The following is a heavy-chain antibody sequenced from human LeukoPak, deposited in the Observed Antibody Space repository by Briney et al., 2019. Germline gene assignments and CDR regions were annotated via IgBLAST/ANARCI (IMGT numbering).Heavy chain of an antibody. J-gene: IGHJ4*02. CDR2: MNPNSGNT. CDR3: RAGFGELRSDY. Sequence: ASVKVSCKASGYTFTGYDINWVRQATGQGLEWMGWMNPNSGNTGYAQKFQGRVTMTRNTSISTAYMELSSLRSEDTAVYYCRAGFGELRSDYWGQGTLVTVSS. CDR1: GYTFTGYD. D-gene: IGHD3-10*01. V-gene: IGHV1-8*01.